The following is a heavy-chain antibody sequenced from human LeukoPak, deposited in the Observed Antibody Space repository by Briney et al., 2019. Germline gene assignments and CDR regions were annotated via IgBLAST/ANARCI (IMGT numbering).Heavy chain of an antibody. CDR3: ARRWGLQY. V-gene: IGHV3-48*01. CDR1: GFTFSSYS. CDR2: ISSSSTI. Sequence: GGSLRLSCAASGFTFSSYSMNWVRQAPGKGLEWVSYISSSSTIYYADSVKGRFTISRDNAKNSLYLQMNRLRAEDTAVYYCARRWGLQYWGQGTLVTVSS. D-gene: IGHD1-26*01. J-gene: IGHJ4*02.